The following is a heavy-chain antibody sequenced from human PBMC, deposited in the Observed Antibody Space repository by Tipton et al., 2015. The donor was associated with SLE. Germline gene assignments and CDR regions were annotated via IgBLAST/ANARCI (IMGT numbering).Heavy chain of an antibody. Sequence: TLSLTCAVSGVSISSTNWWSWVRQPPGMGLEWIGEIYPSGRTNYNPSLKTRVTVSVDTSKVQFSLRLTSMTAADTAVYFCARAIGVNYFNLWGQGTLVTVSS. V-gene: IGHV4-4*01. CDR3: ARAIGVNYFNL. CDR2: IYPSGRT. CDR1: GVSISSTNW. J-gene: IGHJ4*02. D-gene: IGHD3-16*01.